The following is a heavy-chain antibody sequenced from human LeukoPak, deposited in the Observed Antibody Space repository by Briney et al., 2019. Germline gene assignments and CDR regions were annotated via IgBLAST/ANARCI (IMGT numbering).Heavy chain of an antibody. CDR2: IYYSGST. V-gene: IGHV4-59*01. CDR1: GGSISSYY. Sequence: SETLSPTCTVSGGSISSYYWSWIRQPPGKGLERIGYIYYSGSTNYNPSLKSRVTISVDTSKNQFSLKLSSVTAADTAVYYCARGWRPADDAFDIWGQGTMVTVSS. J-gene: IGHJ3*02. D-gene: IGHD3-3*01. CDR3: ARGWRPADDAFDI.